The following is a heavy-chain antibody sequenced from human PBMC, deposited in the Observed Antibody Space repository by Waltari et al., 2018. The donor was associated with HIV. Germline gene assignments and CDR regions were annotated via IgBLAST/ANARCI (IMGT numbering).Heavy chain of an antibody. CDR2: ISGSAYST. CDR3: VKEHQYSHTWYSYYGMDV. J-gene: IGHJ6*02. Sequence: EVQLLESGGGWVQPGGSLSLPCAAYGFTFSNYALSGGRQAPGKGLGWVSAISGSAYSTYYAESVKGRFTISRDNSKNKLYLQMNSLRAEDTAVYFCVKEHQYSHTWYSYYGMDVWGQGTTVTVSS. CDR1: GFTFSNYA. D-gene: IGHD6-13*01. V-gene: IGHV3-23*01.